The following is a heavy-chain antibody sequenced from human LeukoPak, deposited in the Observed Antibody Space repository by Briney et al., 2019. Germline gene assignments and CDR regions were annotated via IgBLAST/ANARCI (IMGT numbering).Heavy chain of an antibody. J-gene: IGHJ1*01. CDR3: AKGYCSGTSCYAGILQH. D-gene: IGHD2-2*01. Sequence: GGSLRLSCAASGFTFSSYAMSWVRQTPGKGLEWVSTISGGGAGTYYADSVKGRFTISRDNSKNTLSLQVNSLRADHTALYYCAKGYCSGTSCYAGILQHWGQGTLVTVSS. CDR2: ISGGGAGT. V-gene: IGHV3-23*01. CDR1: GFTFSSYA.